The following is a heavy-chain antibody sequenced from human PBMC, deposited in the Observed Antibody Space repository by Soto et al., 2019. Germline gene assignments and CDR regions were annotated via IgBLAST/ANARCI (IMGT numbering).Heavy chain of an antibody. J-gene: IGHJ4*02. D-gene: IGHD6-19*01. Sequence: GGSLRLSCAASGIILSNYGVHWVRQAPGKGLEWVAVIWYDGSKKYYADSVKGRFTISRDNSENTVYLQMNNLGAEDTALYYCARVNGGYSSGWFLYWGQGTLVTVSS. CDR1: GIILSNYG. CDR3: ARVNGGYSSGWFLY. V-gene: IGHV3-33*01. CDR2: IWYDGSKK.